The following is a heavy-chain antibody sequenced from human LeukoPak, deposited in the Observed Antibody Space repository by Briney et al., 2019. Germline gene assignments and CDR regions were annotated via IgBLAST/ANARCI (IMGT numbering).Heavy chain of an antibody. Sequence: GGSLRLSCAASGFTLSSYAMHWVRQAPGRGLEYVSAISRNGGSTYYANSVKGRFTISRDNSKNTVYLQMGSLRPEDMAVYYCARDRWGYPNYLDYWGQGTLVTVSS. CDR2: ISRNGGST. CDR1: GFTLSSYA. V-gene: IGHV3-64*01. CDR3: ARDRWGYPNYLDY. J-gene: IGHJ4*02. D-gene: IGHD4-23*01.